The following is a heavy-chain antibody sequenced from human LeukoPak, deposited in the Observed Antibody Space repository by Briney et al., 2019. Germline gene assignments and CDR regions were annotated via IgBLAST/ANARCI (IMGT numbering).Heavy chain of an antibody. CDR2: IYHSGST. CDR3: AGDSSSSYSDSFDI. CDR1: VYSIISGYY. V-gene: IGHV4-38-2*01. J-gene: IGHJ3*02. Sequence: PSQTLSLTCAVSVYSIISGYYWGWIRHPPRKGREWIGRIYHSGSTYYKPLMKSRVTISVDTSKNQFSMKRSSVAAADTAVYYWAGDSSSSYSDSFDIWGQGAMVTVSS. D-gene: IGHD6-13*01.